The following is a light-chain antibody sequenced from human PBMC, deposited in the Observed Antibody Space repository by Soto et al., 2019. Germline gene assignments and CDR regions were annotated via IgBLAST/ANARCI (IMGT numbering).Light chain of an antibody. CDR2: MAS. J-gene: IGKJ5*01. CDR3: QQYNTSSIT. CDR1: QSISSS. Sequence: DIQMTQSPSTLSASVGDRITITCRASQSISSSLAWYQQKPGKAPKLLIYMASNLQSGVPSRFGGAGSGTEFTLTISSLQPDDFATYYCQQYNTSSITFGQGTRLEI. V-gene: IGKV1-5*03.